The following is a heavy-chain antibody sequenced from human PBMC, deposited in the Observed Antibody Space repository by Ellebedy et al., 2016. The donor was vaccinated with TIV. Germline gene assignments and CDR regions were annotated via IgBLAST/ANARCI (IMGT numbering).Heavy chain of an antibody. J-gene: IGHJ4*02. CDR1: GFTFSSYA. D-gene: IGHD3-16*01. Sequence: GESLKISXAASGFTFSSYAMHWVRQAPGKGLEWVAVISYDGSNKYYADSVKGRFTISRDNSKNTLYLQMNSLRAEDTAVYHCAHLGGGGFDYWGQGTLVTVSS. CDR2: ISYDGSNK. CDR3: AHLGGGGFDY. V-gene: IGHV3-30-3*01.